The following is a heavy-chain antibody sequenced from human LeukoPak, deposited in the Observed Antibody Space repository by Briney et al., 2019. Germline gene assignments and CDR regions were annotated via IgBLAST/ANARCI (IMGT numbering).Heavy chain of an antibody. CDR3: ARGHIAPQRQFIARRGLRTVSRFDP. D-gene: IGHD6-25*01. J-gene: IGHJ5*02. CDR2: IYSAGKT. CDR1: SGSLSNYY. Sequence: SETLSLTCTVSSGSLSNYYWTWIRQSPGKGLEWIASIYSAGKTNSNPSLQSRVTISLDTSNHQLSLKMTSVISADTAVYYCARGHIAPQRQFIARRGLRTVSRFDPWGQGTLVLVSA. V-gene: IGHV4-59*01.